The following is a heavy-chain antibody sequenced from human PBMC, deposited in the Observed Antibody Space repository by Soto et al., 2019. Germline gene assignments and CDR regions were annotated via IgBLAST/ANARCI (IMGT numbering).Heavy chain of an antibody. Sequence: PSETLSLTCTVSGGSISSGGYYWSWIRQHPGKGLEWIGYIYYSGSTYYNPSLKSRVTISVDTSKNQFSLKLSSVTAAGTAVYYCARVPGYSYGLFDYWGQGTLVTVSS. CDR3: ARVPGYSYGLFDY. D-gene: IGHD5-18*01. CDR1: GGSISSGGYY. CDR2: IYYSGST. J-gene: IGHJ4*02. V-gene: IGHV4-31*03.